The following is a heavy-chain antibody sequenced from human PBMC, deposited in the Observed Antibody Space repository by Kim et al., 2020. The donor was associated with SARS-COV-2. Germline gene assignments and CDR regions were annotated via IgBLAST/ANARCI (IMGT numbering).Heavy chain of an antibody. CDR2: ISYSGGT. D-gene: IGHD6-13*01. Sequence: SETLSLTCTVSGGSVSSYYWSWIRQPPGKGLEYIGYISYSGGTNYNPSLKSRVTISIDTSKNQFSLNLSSVTAADTAVFHCVHSIAVAGPETFDVWGQGTAVTVSS. CDR3: VHSIAVAGPETFDV. J-gene: IGHJ3*01. CDR1: GGSVSSYY. V-gene: IGHV4-59*02.